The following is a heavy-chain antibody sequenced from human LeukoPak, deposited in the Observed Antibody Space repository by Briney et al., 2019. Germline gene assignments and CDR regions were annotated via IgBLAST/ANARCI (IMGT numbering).Heavy chain of an antibody. V-gene: IGHV3-15*01. CDR3: TTDPYDSSGYARRAKVIDY. CDR1: GFTFSNAW. J-gene: IGHJ4*02. CDR2: IKSKTDGGTT. D-gene: IGHD3-22*01. Sequence: KTGGSLRLSCAASGFTFSNAWMSWVRQAPGKGLEWVGRIKSKTDGGTTDYAAPVKGRFTISRDDSKNTLYLQMNSLKTEDTAVHYCTTDPYDSSGYARRAKVIDYWGQGTLVTVSS.